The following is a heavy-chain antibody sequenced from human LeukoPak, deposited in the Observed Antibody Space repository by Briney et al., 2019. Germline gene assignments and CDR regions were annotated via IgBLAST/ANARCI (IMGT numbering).Heavy chain of an antibody. CDR1: GYTFTSYY. Sequence: ASVKVSCKASGYTFTSYYMHSVRQAPGQGLEWMGIINPSGGSTSYAQKFQGRVTMTRDTSTSTVYMDLSSLRSEDTAVNYCARDLPREDTVDYWGQGTLVTVSS. CDR2: INPSGGST. CDR3: ARDLPREDTVDY. V-gene: IGHV1-46*01. J-gene: IGHJ4*02.